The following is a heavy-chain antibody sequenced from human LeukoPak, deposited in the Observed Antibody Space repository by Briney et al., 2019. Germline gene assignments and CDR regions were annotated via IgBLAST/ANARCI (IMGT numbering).Heavy chain of an antibody. V-gene: IGHV4-34*01. CDR1: GGSFSGYY. J-gene: IGHJ4*02. CDR3: ARAASVRGWYVAY. CDR2: INHSGST. D-gene: IGHD6-19*01. Sequence: SETLSLTCAVYGGSFSGYYWSWIRQPPGKGLEWIGDINHSGSTNYNPSLKSRVTISVDTSKNQFSLKLSSVTAADTAVYYCARAASVRGWYVAYWGQGTLVTVSS.